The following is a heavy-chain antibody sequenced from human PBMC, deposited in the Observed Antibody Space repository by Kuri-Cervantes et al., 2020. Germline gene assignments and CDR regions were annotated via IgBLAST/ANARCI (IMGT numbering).Heavy chain of an antibody. Sequence: GESLKISCAASGFTFDDYGMTWVRQVPGKGLEYVSAISSNGGSTYYADSVKGRFTISRDNSKNTLYLQMGSLRAEDMAVYYCARGGAQQLYNDAFDIWGQGTMVTVSS. J-gene: IGHJ3*02. CDR2: ISSNGGST. D-gene: IGHD6-13*01. CDR1: GFTFDDYG. V-gene: IGHV3-64*02. CDR3: ARGGAQQLYNDAFDI.